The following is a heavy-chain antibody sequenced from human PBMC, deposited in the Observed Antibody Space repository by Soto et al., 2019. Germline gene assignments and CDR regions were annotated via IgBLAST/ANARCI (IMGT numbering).Heavy chain of an antibody. Sequence: QVHLVQSGAEVKKPGASVKVSCKGSGYAFTTYGITWVRQASGQGLEWMGWISAHNGNTNYAQKLQGRVTVTRDTSTSTAYMELRSLRSDDTAVYYCARGRYGDYWGQGALVPVSS. V-gene: IGHV1-18*01. J-gene: IGHJ4*02. CDR2: ISAHNGNT. D-gene: IGHD1-1*01. CDR3: ARGRYGDY. CDR1: GYAFTTYG.